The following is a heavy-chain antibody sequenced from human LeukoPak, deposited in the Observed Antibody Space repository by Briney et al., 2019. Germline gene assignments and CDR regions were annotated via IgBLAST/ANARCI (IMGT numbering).Heavy chain of an antibody. D-gene: IGHD2-15*01. CDR1: GFMFGDYW. Sequence: GGSLRLSCVASGFMFGDYWMRWVRQAPGKGLEWVASINQDEVVKYYVDSVKGRFTISRDNAKTSLFLQMNSLRIDDTAMYYCTRTVNAASDFWGQGTLVTVSS. J-gene: IGHJ4*02. V-gene: IGHV3-7*03. CDR2: INQDEVVK. CDR3: TRTVNAASDF.